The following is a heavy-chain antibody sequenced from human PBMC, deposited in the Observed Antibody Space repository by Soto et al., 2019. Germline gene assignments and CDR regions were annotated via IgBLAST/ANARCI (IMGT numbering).Heavy chain of an antibody. CDR1: GGSISSGGYY. Sequence: QVQLQESGPGLVKPSQTLSLTCTVSGGSISSGGYYWSWIRQHPGKGREWIGYIYYSGSTYYNPSLKSRVTISVDTSKNQFSLKLSSVTAADTAVYYCARDKDYGGSNAFDIWGQGTMVTVSS. CDR3: ARDKDYGGSNAFDI. J-gene: IGHJ3*02. CDR2: IYYSGST. V-gene: IGHV4-31*03. D-gene: IGHD4-17*01.